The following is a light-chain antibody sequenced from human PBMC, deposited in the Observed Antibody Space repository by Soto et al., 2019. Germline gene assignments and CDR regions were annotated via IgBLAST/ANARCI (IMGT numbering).Light chain of an antibody. CDR1: QGISTY. CDR3: QHYNSYSEA. Sequence: IHLTQSPSSLSASEGDRVTITCRASQGISTYLAWYQQKPGRAPKLLIYTASTLQSGVPSRFSGRGSGTDFTLTISSLQPEDFATYYCQHYNSYSEAFGQGTKVDIK. CDR2: TAS. J-gene: IGKJ1*01. V-gene: IGKV1-9*01.